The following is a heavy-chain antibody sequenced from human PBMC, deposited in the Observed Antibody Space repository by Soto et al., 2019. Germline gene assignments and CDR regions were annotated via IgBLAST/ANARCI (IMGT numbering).Heavy chain of an antibody. CDR3: FLSGGDYYGSGGRGY. J-gene: IGHJ4*02. Sequence: VQLVQSGAEVKKPGASVKVSCKASGYTFTSYDINWVRQATGQGLEWMGWMNPNSGNTGYAQKFQGTVTMTRNTSISTAYMELSSLRFEDTAVYYCFLSGGDYYGSGGRGYWGQGTLVTVSS. CDR2: MNPNSGNT. CDR1: GYTFTSYD. D-gene: IGHD3-10*01. V-gene: IGHV1-8*01.